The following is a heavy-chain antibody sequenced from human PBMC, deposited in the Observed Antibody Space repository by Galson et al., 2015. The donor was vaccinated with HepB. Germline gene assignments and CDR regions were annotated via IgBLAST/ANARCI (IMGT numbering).Heavy chain of an antibody. V-gene: IGHV3-7*01. J-gene: IGHJ3*01. CDR2: INEDGSDK. D-gene: IGHD3-10*01. CDR3: ASPITIIQGVMGWDAFDL. Sequence: SLRLSCAASGFTFSSHWMSWVRQAPMKGLEWVANINEDGSDKKYVDSVKGRFTISRDNAKNSLYLQMNSLRVEDTAVYYCASPITIIQGVMGWDAFDLWGQGTMVTVSS. CDR1: GFTFSSHW.